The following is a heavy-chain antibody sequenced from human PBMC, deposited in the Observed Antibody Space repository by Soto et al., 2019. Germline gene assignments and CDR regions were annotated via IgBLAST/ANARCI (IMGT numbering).Heavy chain of an antibody. CDR3: ARIQGDFWSGYPYYFDY. V-gene: IGHV4-61*03. D-gene: IGHD3-3*01. CDR1: GGSVSSGSYY. CDR2: IFYNGRT. J-gene: IGHJ4*02. Sequence: QVQLQESGPGLVQPSETLSLTCNVSGGSVSSGSYYWSWIRQPPGKGLECIGYIFYNGRTNYNPSLKSRVTISRDTSKNHFSLHLSSVTAADTAVYFCARIQGDFWSGYPYYFDYWGQGTLVTVSS.